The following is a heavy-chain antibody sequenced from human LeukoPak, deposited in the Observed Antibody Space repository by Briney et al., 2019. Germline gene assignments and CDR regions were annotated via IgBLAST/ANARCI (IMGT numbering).Heavy chain of an antibody. Sequence: GGSLRLSCAASGFTFSSYVMSWVRQAPGKGLECASSIVGSGDKTNYADSVKGRFTISRDNSKNTLYLQMNSLRAEDTAVYYCARRTESKCFDLWGQGTLVTVSS. V-gene: IGHV3-23*01. CDR1: GFTFSSYV. J-gene: IGHJ4*02. CDR2: IVGSGDKT. D-gene: IGHD2-2*01. CDR3: ARRTESKCFDL.